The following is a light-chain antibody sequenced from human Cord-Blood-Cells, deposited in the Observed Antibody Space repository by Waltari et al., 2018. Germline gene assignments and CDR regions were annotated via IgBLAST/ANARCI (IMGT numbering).Light chain of an antibody. CDR3: SSYTSSSTLVV. Sequence: QSALTQPASVSGSPGQSITISCTRTSSDVGGYNDVSWHQQHPGKAHKLKIYEVSNRPSGVSNRFSGSKSGNTASLTISGLQAEDEADYYCSSYTSSSTLVVFGGGTKLTVL. V-gene: IGLV2-14*01. CDR1: SSDVGGYND. J-gene: IGLJ2*01. CDR2: EVS.